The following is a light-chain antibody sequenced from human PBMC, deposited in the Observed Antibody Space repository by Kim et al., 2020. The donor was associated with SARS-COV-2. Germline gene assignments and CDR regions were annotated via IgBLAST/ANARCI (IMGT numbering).Light chain of an antibody. Sequence: QSVLTQPPSVSGAPGQTVTVSCIGGSSNIGAGYDVHWYQHLPTTAPKLLIYSNGNRPSGVPDRFSGSKSGTSASLAITGLQAEDEADYCCQSYDSSLSGYVFGSGTKVTVL. J-gene: IGLJ1*01. V-gene: IGLV1-40*01. CDR2: SNG. CDR3: QSYDSSLSGYV. CDR1: SSNIGAGYD.